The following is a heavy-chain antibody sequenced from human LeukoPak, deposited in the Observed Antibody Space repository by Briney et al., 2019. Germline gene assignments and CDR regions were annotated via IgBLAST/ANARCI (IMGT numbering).Heavy chain of an antibody. V-gene: IGHV4-61*05. CDR2: IYYSGST. J-gene: IGHJ4*02. CDR1: GGSISSSSYY. CDR3: ASFLSGGWYPY. Sequence: SETLSLTCTVSGGSISSSSYYWSWIRQPPGKGLEWIGYIYYSGSTNYNPSLKSRVTISVDTSKNQFSLKLSSVTAADTAVYYCASFLSGGWYPYWGQGTLVTVSS. D-gene: IGHD6-19*01.